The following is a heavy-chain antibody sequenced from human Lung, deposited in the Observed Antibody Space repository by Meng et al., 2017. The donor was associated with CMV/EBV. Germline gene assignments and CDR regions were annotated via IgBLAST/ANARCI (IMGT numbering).Heavy chain of an antibody. Sequence: SVXVSXXAFGYTFGDYFMHWVRQAPGQGLEWMGWINPRSGDTNYAQEFQGRVTMTRDTAISATYRELRRLRPDDTAVYYCARCNYYYDSSGLFGPWGQGTLVTVSS. CDR2: INPRSGDT. J-gene: IGHJ5*02. D-gene: IGHD3-22*01. CDR3: ARCNYYYDSSGLFGP. CDR1: GYTFGDYF. V-gene: IGHV1-2*02.